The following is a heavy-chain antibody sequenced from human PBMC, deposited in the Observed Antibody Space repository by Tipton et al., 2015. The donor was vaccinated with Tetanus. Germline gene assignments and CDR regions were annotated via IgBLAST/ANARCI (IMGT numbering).Heavy chain of an antibody. D-gene: IGHD3-22*01. CDR1: GFTFSSYG. V-gene: IGHV3-33*01. J-gene: IGHJ3*02. CDR2: IWYDGSNK. Sequence: QLVQSGGGVVQPGRSLRLSCAASGFTFSSYGMHWVRQAPGKGLEWVAVIWYDGSNKYYADSVKGRFTISRDNSKNTLYLQMNSRRAEDTAVYYCARDRGAYYYDSSGPTNDAFDIWGQGTMVTVSS. CDR3: ARDRGAYYYDSSGPTNDAFDI.